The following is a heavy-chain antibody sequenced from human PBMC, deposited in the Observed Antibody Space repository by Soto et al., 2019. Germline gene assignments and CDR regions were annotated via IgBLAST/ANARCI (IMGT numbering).Heavy chain of an antibody. J-gene: IGHJ6*02. CDR3: TTDPPPTVTPGLYYYGMDV. D-gene: IGHD4-17*01. CDR2: IKSKTDGGTT. Sequence: EVQLVESGGGLVKPGGSLRLSCAASGFTFSNAWMSWVRQVPGKGLEWVGRIKSKTDGGTTDYAAPVKGRFTISRDDSKNTLYLQMNSLKTEDTAVYYCTTDPPPTVTPGLYYYGMDVWGQGTTVTVSS. CDR1: GFTFSNAW. V-gene: IGHV3-15*01.